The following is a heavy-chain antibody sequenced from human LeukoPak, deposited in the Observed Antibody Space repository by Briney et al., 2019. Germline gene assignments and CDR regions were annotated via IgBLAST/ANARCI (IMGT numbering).Heavy chain of an antibody. V-gene: IGHV4-59*06. CDR1: GGSISSYY. Sequence: SETLSLTCTVSGGSISSYYWSWIRQPPGKGLEWIGYIYYSGSTYYNPSLKSRVTISVDTSKNQFSLKLSSVTAADTAVYYCARRVRLAAAGTGYYYGMDVWGQGTTVTVSS. D-gene: IGHD6-13*01. J-gene: IGHJ6*02. CDR3: ARRVRLAAAGTGYYYGMDV. CDR2: IYYSGST.